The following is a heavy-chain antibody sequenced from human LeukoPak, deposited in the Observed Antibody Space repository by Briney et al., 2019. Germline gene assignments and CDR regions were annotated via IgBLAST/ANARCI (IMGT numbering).Heavy chain of an antibody. J-gene: IGHJ3*02. D-gene: IGHD5-18*01. Sequence: SETLSLTCTVSGGSISSYYWSWIRQPPGKGLEWIGYIYYSGSTNYNPSLKSRVTISVDTSKNQFSLKLSSVTAADTAVYYCARDGNSGKALDIWGQGTMVTVSS. CDR3: ARDGNSGKALDI. V-gene: IGHV4-59*01. CDR2: IYYSGST. CDR1: GGSISSYY.